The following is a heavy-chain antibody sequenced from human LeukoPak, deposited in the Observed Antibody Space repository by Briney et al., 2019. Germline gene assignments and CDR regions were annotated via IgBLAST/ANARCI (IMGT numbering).Heavy chain of an antibody. V-gene: IGHV3-33*01. CDR1: GFTFSSYG. J-gene: IGHJ4*02. Sequence: GRSLRLSCAASGFTFSSYGMHWVRQAPGKGLEWVAVIWYDGSNKYYADSVEGRITISRDNSKNTLYLQMNSLRAEDTAVYYCARAAYDNSGYLTLWGQGTLVTVSS. CDR2: IWYDGSNK. D-gene: IGHD3-22*01. CDR3: ARAAYDNSGYLTL.